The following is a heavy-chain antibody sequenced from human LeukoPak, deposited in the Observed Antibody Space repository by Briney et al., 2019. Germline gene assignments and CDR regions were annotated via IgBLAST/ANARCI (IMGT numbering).Heavy chain of an antibody. V-gene: IGHV3-30*02. J-gene: IGHJ4*02. CDR3: AKDQSSSPLSFDY. CDR1: GFTFSKFG. CDR2: IRYDGSNK. Sequence: PGGSLRLSCAASGFTFSKFGMHWVRQAPGKGLEWVAFIRYDGSNKYYADSVKGRFTISRDNSKNTLYLQMNSLRAEDTAVYYCAKDQSSSPLSFDYWGQGTLVTVSS. D-gene: IGHD6-6*01.